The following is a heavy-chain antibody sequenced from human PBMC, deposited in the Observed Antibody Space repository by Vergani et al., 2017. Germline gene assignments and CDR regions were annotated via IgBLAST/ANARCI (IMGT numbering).Heavy chain of an antibody. J-gene: IGHJ4*02. CDR2: IYPADSDT. Sequence: EVELVQSGPEMSKPGESLKISCKGSEYSFGNYWIGWVRQMPGKGLEWMGIIYPADSDTRYSQSFQGQVTISADKSISTAFLQWDSLNASDTALYYCARHATYTDSWGQGTLVTVSS. CDR1: EYSFGNYW. V-gene: IGHV5-51*01. CDR3: ARHATYTDS.